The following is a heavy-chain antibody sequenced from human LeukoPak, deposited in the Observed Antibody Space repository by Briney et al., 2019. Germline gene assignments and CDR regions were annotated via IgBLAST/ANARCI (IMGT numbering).Heavy chain of an antibody. CDR1: GYTFTGYY. D-gene: IGHD6-19*01. CDR3: ARDFRAVAGTINY. Sequence: PGASVKVSCKASGYTFTGYYMHWVRQAPGQGLEWMGRINPNSGGTNYAQKFQGRVTMTRDTSISTAYMELSRLRSDDTAVYYCARDFRAVAGTINYWGQGTLVTVSS. CDR2: INPNSGGT. V-gene: IGHV1-2*06. J-gene: IGHJ4*02.